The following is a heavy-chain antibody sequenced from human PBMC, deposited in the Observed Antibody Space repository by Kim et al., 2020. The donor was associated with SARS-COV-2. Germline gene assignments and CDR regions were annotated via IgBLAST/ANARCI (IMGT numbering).Heavy chain of an antibody. CDR2: IIPIFGTA. CDR1: GGTFSSYA. V-gene: IGHV1-69*13. Sequence: SVKVSCKASGGTFSSYAISWVRQAPGQGLEWMGGIIPIFGTANYAQKFQGRVTITADESTSTAYMELSSLRSEDTAVYYCARVPLSGSYRRGHFDYWGQGTLVTVSS. J-gene: IGHJ4*02. D-gene: IGHD1-26*01. CDR3: ARVPLSGSYRRGHFDY.